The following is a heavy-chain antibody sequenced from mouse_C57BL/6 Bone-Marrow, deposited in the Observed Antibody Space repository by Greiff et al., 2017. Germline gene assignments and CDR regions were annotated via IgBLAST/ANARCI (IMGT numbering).Heavy chain of an antibody. Sequence: VQLQQPGAELVKPGASVQMSCKASGYTFTSYWITWVKQRPGQGLEWIGDIYPGSGSTNYTEKFKCKATLTVDTSSSTAYMQLSSLTSEDSAVYYCARRGYGWYFDVGGTGTAATVSS. CDR2: IYPGSGST. CDR3: ARRGYGWYFDV. V-gene: IGHV1-55*01. D-gene: IGHD2-2*01. J-gene: IGHJ1*03. CDR1: GYTFTSYW.